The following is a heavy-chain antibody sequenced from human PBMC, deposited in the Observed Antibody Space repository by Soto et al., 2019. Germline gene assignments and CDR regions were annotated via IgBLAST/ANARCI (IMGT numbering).Heavy chain of an antibody. CDR1: GGSISSYY. CDR3: ARDFGYRTNWFDP. Sequence: QVQLQESGPGLVKPSETLSLTCTVSGGSISSYYWSWIRQPPGKGLEWIGYIYYSGSTNYNPSLKSRVTISVDTSKNQFSLKLSSVTAADTAVYYSARDFGYRTNWFDPWGQGTLVTVSS. D-gene: IGHD6-25*01. V-gene: IGHV4-59*01. CDR2: IYYSGST. J-gene: IGHJ5*02.